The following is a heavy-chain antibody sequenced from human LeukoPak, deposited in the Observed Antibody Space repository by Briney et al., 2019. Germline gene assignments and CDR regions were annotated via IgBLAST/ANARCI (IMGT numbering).Heavy chain of an antibody. CDR1: GFTFSNAW. D-gene: IGHD3-3*01. J-gene: IGHJ4*02. V-gene: IGHV3-15*01. CDR3: TTEGRFWSGYLFDY. Sequence: GGSLRLSCAASGFTFSNAWMSWVRQAPGKGLEWVGRIKSKTDGGTTDYAAPVKSRFAISRDDSKNTLYLQMNSLKTEDTAVYYCTTEGRFWSGYLFDYWGQGTLVTVSS. CDR2: IKSKTDGGTT.